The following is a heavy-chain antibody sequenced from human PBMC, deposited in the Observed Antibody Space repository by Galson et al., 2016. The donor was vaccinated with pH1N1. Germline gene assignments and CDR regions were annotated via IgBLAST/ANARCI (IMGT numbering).Heavy chain of an antibody. D-gene: IGHD3-22*01. J-gene: IGHJ6*02. CDR1: GGSISSGNW. V-gene: IGHV4-4*02. CDR2: IYHSGST. Sequence: SLTCAVSGGSISSGNWWSWVRQPPGKGLEWIGEIYHSGSTYYSPSLKSRLTMSVDKSKNQFSLKLTSVTAADTAVYYCAREKLDSSGYSYSFYYGVDVWGQGTTVTVSS. CDR3: AREKLDSSGYSYSFYYGVDV.